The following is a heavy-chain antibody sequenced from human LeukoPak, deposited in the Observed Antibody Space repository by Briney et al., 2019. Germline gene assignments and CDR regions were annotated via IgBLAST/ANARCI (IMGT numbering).Heavy chain of an antibody. V-gene: IGHV3-23*01. CDR1: GFTFSSYA. CDR3: AKGYWGSYRSFDY. D-gene: IGHD3-16*02. J-gene: IGHJ4*02. CDR2: ISGSGGST. Sequence: PGRSLRLSCAASGFTFSSYAMHWVRQAPGKGLEWVSAISGSGGSTYYADSVKGRFTISRDNSKNTLYLQMNSLRAEDTAVYYCAKGYWGSYRSFDYWGQGTLVTVSS.